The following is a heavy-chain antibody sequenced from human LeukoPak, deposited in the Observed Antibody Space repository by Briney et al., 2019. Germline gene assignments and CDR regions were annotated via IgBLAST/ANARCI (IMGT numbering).Heavy chain of an antibody. CDR3: VKGGASGWHFDF. CDR2: VWFDGTNK. CDR1: GFSFSNYG. V-gene: IGHV3-30*02. D-gene: IGHD3-22*01. J-gene: IGHJ4*02. Sequence: GGSLRLSCVASGFSFSNYGIHWVRQAPGKGLEWVAFVWFDGTNKYYADSVKGRFTISRDNSRNTVDLRMDGLRPEDTALYYCVKGGASGWHFDFWGQGTLVTVSS.